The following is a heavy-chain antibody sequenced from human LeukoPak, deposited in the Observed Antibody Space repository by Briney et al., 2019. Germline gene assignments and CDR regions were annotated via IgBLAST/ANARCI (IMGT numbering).Heavy chain of an antibody. V-gene: IGHV3-30-3*01. CDR3: ARDVVGSSNNGMDV. Sequence: GGSLRLSCAASGFTFSSYAMHWVRQAPGKGLEWVAVISYDGSNKYYADSVKGRFTISRDNSKNTLYLQMNSLRAEDTAVYYCARDVVGSSNNGMDVWGQGTTVTVSS. D-gene: IGHD6-13*01. J-gene: IGHJ6*02. CDR2: ISYDGSNK. CDR1: GFTFSSYA.